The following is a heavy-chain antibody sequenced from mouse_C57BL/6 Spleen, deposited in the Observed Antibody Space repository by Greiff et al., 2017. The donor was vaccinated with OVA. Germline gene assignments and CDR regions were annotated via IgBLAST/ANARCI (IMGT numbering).Heavy chain of an antibody. J-gene: IGHJ4*01. V-gene: IGHV1-50*01. CDR1: GYTFTSYW. CDR3: ARGGYSKVYAMDY. Sequence: VQLQQPGAELVKPGASVKLSCKASGYTFTSYWMQWVKQRPGQGLEWIGEIDPSDSYTNYNQKFKGKATLTVDTSSSTAYMQLSSLTSEDSAVYYCARGGYSKVYAMDYWGQGTSVTVSS. D-gene: IGHD2-5*01. CDR2: IDPSDSYT.